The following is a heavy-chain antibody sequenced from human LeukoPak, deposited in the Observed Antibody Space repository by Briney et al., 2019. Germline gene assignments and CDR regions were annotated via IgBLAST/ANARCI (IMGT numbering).Heavy chain of an antibody. V-gene: IGHV3-30*18. Sequence: GGSLRLSCAASGFTFSTYGMHWVRQAPGKGLEWVAVTSYDGSNKYYADSVKGRFTISRDTSKNTLYLQMNSLRVEDSAVYYCAKDRRELVVAVAYYYYMDVWGKGATVTVSS. J-gene: IGHJ6*03. D-gene: IGHD2-15*01. CDR1: GFTFSTYG. CDR2: TSYDGSNK. CDR3: AKDRRELVVAVAYYYYMDV.